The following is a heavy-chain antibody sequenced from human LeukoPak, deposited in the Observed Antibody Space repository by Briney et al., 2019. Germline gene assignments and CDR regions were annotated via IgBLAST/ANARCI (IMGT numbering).Heavy chain of an antibody. V-gene: IGHV3-9*01. J-gene: IGHJ4*02. CDR3: AKDKGYTAMGGVFDY. D-gene: IGHD5-18*01. Sequence: PGGSLRLSCAASGFTFDDYAMHWVRQAPGKGLEWVSGISWNSGSIGYADSVKGRFTISRDNAKNSLYLQMNSLRAEDTALYYCAKDKGYTAMGGVFDYWGQGTLVTVSS. CDR1: GFTFDDYA. CDR2: ISWNSGSI.